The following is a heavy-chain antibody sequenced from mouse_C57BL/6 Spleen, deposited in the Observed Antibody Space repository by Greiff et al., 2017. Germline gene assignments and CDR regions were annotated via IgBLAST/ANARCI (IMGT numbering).Heavy chain of an antibody. CDR1: GFTFSSYT. D-gene: IGHD1-1*01. CDR3: ARQNYYGSSWYFDV. V-gene: IGHV5-9*01. CDR2: ISGGGGNT. Sequence: DVQLVESGGGLVKPGGSLKLSCAASGFTFSSYTMSWVRQTPEKRLEWVATISGGGGNTYYPDSVKGRFTISRDNAKNTLYLQMSSLRSEDTALYYCARQNYYGSSWYFDVWGTGTTVTVSS. J-gene: IGHJ1*03.